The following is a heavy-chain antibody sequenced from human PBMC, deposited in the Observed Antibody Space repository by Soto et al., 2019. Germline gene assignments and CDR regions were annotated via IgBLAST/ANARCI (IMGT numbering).Heavy chain of an antibody. J-gene: IGHJ5*02. V-gene: IGHV1-69*13. CDR2: IIPIFGTA. CDR3: ARDDSSSSWFDP. CDR1: GGTFSSYA. Sequence: SVKVSCKASGGTFSSYAISWVRQAPGQGLEWMGGIIPIFGTANYAQKFQGRVTITADESTSTAYMELSSLRSEDTAVYYCARDDSSSSWFDPWGQGTLVTVSS. D-gene: IGHD6-6*01.